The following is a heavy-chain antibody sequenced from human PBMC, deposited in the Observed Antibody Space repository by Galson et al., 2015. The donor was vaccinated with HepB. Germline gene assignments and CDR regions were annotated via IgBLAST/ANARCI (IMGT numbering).Heavy chain of an antibody. CDR1: GFIFSNHG. CDR2: ISAHNGNT. D-gene: IGHD2-2*01. V-gene: IGHV1-18*04. J-gene: IGHJ6*02. CDR3: AREESEPASNGMDV. Sequence: SVKVSCKASGFIFSNHGISWVRQAPGQGLEWMGWISAHNGNTNYAQRFQGRVTVTRDTTTRTAYMELRSLTSDDTAVYYCAREESEPASNGMDVWGQGTTITVSS.